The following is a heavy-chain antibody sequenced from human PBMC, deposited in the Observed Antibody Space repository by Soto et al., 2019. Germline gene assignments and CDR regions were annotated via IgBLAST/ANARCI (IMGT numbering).Heavy chain of an antibody. CDR3: ATDFIAAAGTEYPPNDY. CDR2: FDLEDGET. D-gene: IGHD6-13*01. J-gene: IGHJ4*02. V-gene: IGHV1-24*01. CDR1: GYTLTELS. Sequence: QVQLVQSGAEVKKPGASVKVSCKVSGYTLTELSMHWVRQAPGKGLEWMGGFDLEDGETIYAQKFQGRVTMTEDTSTDTAYMELSSLRSEDTAVYYCATDFIAAAGTEYPPNDYWGQGTLVTVSS.